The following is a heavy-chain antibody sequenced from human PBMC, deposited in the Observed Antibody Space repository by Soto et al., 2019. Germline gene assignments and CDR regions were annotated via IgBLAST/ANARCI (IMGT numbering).Heavy chain of an antibody. J-gene: IGHJ4*02. V-gene: IGHV3-23*01. CDR1: GFTFSSYA. CDR3: ASHQLRYFDWLNY. Sequence: PGGSLRLSCAASGFTFSSYAMSWVRQAPGKGLEWVSAISGSGGSTYYADSVKGRFTISRDNSKNTLYLQMNSLRAEDTAVYYCASHQLRYFDWLNYWGQGTLVTVSS. CDR2: ISGSGGST. D-gene: IGHD3-9*01.